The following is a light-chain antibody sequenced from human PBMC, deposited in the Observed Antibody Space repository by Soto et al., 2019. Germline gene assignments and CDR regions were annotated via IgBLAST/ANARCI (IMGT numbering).Light chain of an antibody. J-gene: IGKJ4*01. Sequence: DIQLTQSPSFLSASVGDRVTITCRASQGISSYLAWYQQKPGKAPKLLIYAASTLQSGVPSRFSGSGSGTEFPLPISSLQPEDFATYLCQQLNSYPFLTFGGGTKVEIK. V-gene: IGKV1-9*01. CDR3: QQLNSYPFLT. CDR1: QGISSY. CDR2: AAS.